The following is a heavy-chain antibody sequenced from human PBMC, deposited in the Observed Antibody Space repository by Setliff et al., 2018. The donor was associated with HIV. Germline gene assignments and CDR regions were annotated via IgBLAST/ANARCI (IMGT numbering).Heavy chain of an antibody. CDR1: GFSFSNAW. CDR3: IRGVICSGGNCNYYYYMDV. V-gene: IGHV3-15*07. D-gene: IGHD2-15*01. J-gene: IGHJ6*03. CDR2: IKSKTGGGTT. Sequence: GGSLRLSCAASGFSFSNAWMNWVRQAPGKGLEWVGRIKSKTGGGTTDYAAPVKGRFTISRDDSKNSLSLQINSLSAEDTAVYYCIRGVICSGGNCNYYYYMDVWGKGTTVTVSS.